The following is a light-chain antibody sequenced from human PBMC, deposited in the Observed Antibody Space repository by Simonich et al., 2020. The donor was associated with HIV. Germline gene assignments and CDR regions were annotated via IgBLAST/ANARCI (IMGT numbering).Light chain of an antibody. CDR1: QSVLYSSNNKNY. CDR3: QEYYSTLLT. Sequence: DIVMTQSPDSLAVSLGERATINCKSSQSVLYSSNNKNYLAWYQQKPGQPPKLLIYWASIRESGVPDRISGSGSGTDFTLTISSLQAEDVAVYYCQEYYSTLLTFGGGTKVEIK. V-gene: IGKV4-1*01. J-gene: IGKJ4*01. CDR2: WAS.